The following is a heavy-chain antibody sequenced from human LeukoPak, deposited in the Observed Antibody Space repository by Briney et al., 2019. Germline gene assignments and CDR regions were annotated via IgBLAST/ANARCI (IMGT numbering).Heavy chain of an antibody. D-gene: IGHD6-13*01. CDR1: GFTVSSNY. CDR2: IYTGGST. J-gene: IGHJ4*02. Sequence: QPGVSLRLSCAASGFTVSSNYMTWVRQAPGKGLEWVSVIYTGGSTYYADSVKGRFTISRDDSKNTLYLQMNSLRAEDTAVYYCARAPSWYRSFDYWGQGTLVTVSS. CDR3: ARAPSWYRSFDY. V-gene: IGHV3-66*01.